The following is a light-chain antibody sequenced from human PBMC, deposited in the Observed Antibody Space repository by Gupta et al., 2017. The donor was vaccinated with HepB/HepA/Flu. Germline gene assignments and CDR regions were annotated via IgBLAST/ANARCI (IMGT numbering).Light chain of an antibody. CDR2: SAS. Sequence: DIQLTQSPSSLSASVGDRVTITCRASQSIRDYLNWYQQKPGQAPKLLIYSASSVQSGVPSRFSGDGYGTDFTLTISGRQPEDFATYYCQQSDRAPPFTFGHGTKVEIK. J-gene: IGKJ3*01. V-gene: IGKV1-39*01. CDR1: QSIRDY. CDR3: QQSDRAPPFT.